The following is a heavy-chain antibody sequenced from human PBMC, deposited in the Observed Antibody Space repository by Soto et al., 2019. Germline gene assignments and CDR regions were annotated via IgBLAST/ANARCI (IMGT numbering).Heavy chain of an antibody. Sequence: EVQLLESGGGLAQPGGSLRLSCAASGFTFSNYAMSWVRQAPGKGLEWVSASSGSGDSTYYADSVKGRFTISRDNSKNTLYLQMNNLRAEDTAVYYCAKGRGWIPFGGVGAYFDSWGQGTLVTVSS. D-gene: IGHD3-16*01. CDR3: AKGRGWIPFGGVGAYFDS. J-gene: IGHJ4*02. CDR1: GFTFSNYA. CDR2: SSGSGDST. V-gene: IGHV3-23*01.